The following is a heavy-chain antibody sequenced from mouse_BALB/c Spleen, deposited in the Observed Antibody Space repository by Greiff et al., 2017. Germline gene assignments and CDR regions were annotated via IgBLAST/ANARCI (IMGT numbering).Heavy chain of an antibody. Sequence: EVKLVESGPGLVKPSQSLSLTCSVTGYSITSGYYWNWIRQFPGNKLEWMGYISYDGSNNYNPSLKNRISITRDTSKNQFFLKLNSVTTEDTATYYCARDGAYYYGSSYPFAYWGQGTLVTVSA. CDR3: ARDGAYYYGSSYPFAY. CDR2: ISYDGSN. CDR1: GYSITSGYY. J-gene: IGHJ3*01. V-gene: IGHV3-6*02. D-gene: IGHD1-1*01.